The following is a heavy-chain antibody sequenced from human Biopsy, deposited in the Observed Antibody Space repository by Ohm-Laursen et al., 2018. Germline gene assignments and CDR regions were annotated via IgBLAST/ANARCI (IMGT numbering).Heavy chain of an antibody. Sequence: SVKVSCKVSGYPFSNYYLFWVRQAPGQGLEWMGRINPNSGDTVFARNFQGRVTMTRDTAIGTVYMDLRNLRPDDTAVYFCARMEQPHDYWGQGTLVTVSS. D-gene: IGHD6-13*01. CDR1: GYPFSNYY. CDR3: ARMEQPHDY. V-gene: IGHV1-2*06. J-gene: IGHJ4*02. CDR2: INPNSGDT.